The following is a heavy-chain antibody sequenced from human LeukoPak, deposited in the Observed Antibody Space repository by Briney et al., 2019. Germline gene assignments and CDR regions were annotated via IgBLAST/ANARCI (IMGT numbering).Heavy chain of an antibody. D-gene: IGHD2-15*01. CDR1: GYTFTSYG. CDR3: ARELPLYCSGGSCYVGSYGMDV. V-gene: IGHV1-18*04. CDR2: ISAYNGST. J-gene: IGHJ6*04. Sequence: GASVKVSCKASGYTFTSYGISWVRQAPGQGLEWMGWISAYNGSTNYAQKLQGRVTMTTDTSTSTAYMELRSLRSDDTAVYYCARELPLYCSGGSCYVGSYGMDVWGKGTTVTVSS.